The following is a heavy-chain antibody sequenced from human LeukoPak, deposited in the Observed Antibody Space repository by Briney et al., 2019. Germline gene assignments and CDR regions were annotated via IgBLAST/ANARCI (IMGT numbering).Heavy chain of an antibody. V-gene: IGHV3-23*01. CDR3: AGYNCSSTTCYTGGFDY. Sequence: GGSLRLSCAASGFTFSSYAMSWVRQAPGKGLEWVSAISGGGVSTYYADSVKGRFTISRDKSKNTLYLQMNSLRAEDTAVYYCAGYNCSSTTCYTGGFDYWGQGTLVTVSS. J-gene: IGHJ4*02. CDR2: ISGGGVST. CDR1: GFTFSSYA. D-gene: IGHD2-2*02.